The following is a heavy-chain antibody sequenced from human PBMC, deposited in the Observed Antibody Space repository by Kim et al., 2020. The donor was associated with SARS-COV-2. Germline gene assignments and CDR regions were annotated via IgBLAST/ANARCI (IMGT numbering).Heavy chain of an antibody. CDR2: IIPIFGTA. D-gene: IGHD1-26*01. V-gene: IGHV1-69*13. Sequence: SVKVSCKASGGTFSSYAISWVRQAPGQGLEWMGGIIPIFGTANYAQKFQGRVTITADESTSTAYMELSSLRSEDTAVYYCASALGDRGIDYYYGMDVWGQGTTVTVSS. J-gene: IGHJ6*02. CDR3: ASALGDRGIDYYYGMDV. CDR1: GGTFSSYA.